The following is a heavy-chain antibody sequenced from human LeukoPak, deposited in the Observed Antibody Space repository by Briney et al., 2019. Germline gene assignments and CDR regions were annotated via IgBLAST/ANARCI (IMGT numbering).Heavy chain of an antibody. CDR2: IYYSGST. CDR3: ARHQEGPTGNFDY. V-gene: IGHV4-39*01. CDR1: GGSISSSSYY. Sequence: SETLSLTCTVSGGSISSSSYYWGWIRQPPGKGLEWIESIYYSGSTYYNPSLKSRVTISVDTSKNQFSLKLSSVTAADTAVYYCARHQEGPTGNFDYWGQGTLVTVSS. D-gene: IGHD1-1*01. J-gene: IGHJ4*02.